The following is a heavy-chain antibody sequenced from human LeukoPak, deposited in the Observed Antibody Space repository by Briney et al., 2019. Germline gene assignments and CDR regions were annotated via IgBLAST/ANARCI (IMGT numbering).Heavy chain of an antibody. Sequence: SVKVSCKASGGTFSSYAISWVRQAPGQGLEWMGGIIPIFGTANYAQKFQGGVTITADESTSTAYMELSSLRSEDTAVYYCARGHGDWVYFDYWGQGNLVTVSS. CDR1: GGTFSSYA. D-gene: IGHD4-17*01. J-gene: IGHJ4*02. CDR3: ARGHGDWVYFDY. V-gene: IGHV1-69*13. CDR2: IIPIFGTA.